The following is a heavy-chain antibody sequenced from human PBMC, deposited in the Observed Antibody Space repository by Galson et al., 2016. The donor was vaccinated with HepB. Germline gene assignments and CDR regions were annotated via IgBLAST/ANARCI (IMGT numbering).Heavy chain of an antibody. CDR2: IKPDIGAT. Sequence: SVKVSCKASGYTFTGYYIHWVRQAPGQGLEWLAWIKPDIGATDYAQKFQGRVTMTRDTSVNTAYMEITSLTSDDTAVYFCARSYNLYGMDLWGKGTSVTVSS. D-gene: IGHD5-24*01. J-gene: IGHJ6*04. V-gene: IGHV1-2*02. CDR3: ARSYNLYGMDL. CDR1: GYTFTGYY.